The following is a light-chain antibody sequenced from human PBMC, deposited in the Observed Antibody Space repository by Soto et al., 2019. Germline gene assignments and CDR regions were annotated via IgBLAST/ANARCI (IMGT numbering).Light chain of an antibody. J-gene: IGLJ1*01. CDR3: CSDAGSSSPLV. Sequence: QSALTQPASVSGSPGQSITISCTGTSSDVGSYNLVSWYQQHPGKAPKLMIYEVSKRPSGVSNRFSGSKSDNTASLTISGLQAEDEADYYCCSDAGSSSPLVFGTGTKVTVL. CDR2: EVS. CDR1: SSDVGSYNL. V-gene: IGLV2-23*02.